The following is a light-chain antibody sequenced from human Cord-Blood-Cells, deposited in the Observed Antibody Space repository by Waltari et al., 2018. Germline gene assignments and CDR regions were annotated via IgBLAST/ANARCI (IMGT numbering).Light chain of an antibody. CDR1: SSDVGGYNY. V-gene: IGLV2-14*01. CDR3: SSYTSSSTVV. J-gene: IGLJ2*01. CDR2: DVS. Sequence: QSALTLPASVSGSPGQSITISCTGTSSDVGGYNYVSWYQQHPGKAPKLMIYDVSNRPSGVYNRFAGSKSGNTASLTISGLQAEDEADYYCSSYTSSSTVVFGGGTKLTVL.